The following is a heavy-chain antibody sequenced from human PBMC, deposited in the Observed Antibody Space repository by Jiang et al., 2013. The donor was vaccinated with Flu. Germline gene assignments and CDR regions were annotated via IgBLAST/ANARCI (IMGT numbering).Heavy chain of an antibody. CDR2: IYPGDSDT. CDR1: GYTFTNYW. V-gene: IGHV5-51*01. Sequence: PGESLKISCKGSGYTFTNYWIAWVRHMPGKGLEWMGFIYPGDSDTRYSPSFQGRVSISADKAINTAYLQWSSLRASDTATHYCVRNVRRSDNFAYYGEYWGQGTQVTVSS. CDR3: VRNVRRSDNFAYYGEY. J-gene: IGHJ4*02. D-gene: IGHD3-16*01.